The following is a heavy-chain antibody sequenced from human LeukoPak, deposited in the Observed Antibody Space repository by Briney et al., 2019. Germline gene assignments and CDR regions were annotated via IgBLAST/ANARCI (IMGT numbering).Heavy chain of an antibody. CDR2: IIPIFGTT. CDR1: VGTFSSYA. J-gene: IGHJ4*02. V-gene: IGHV1-69*13. Sequence: SVTVSFKGSVGTFSSYAISWVRQSPGQGLEWVGGIIPIFGTTNYAQKFQGRVTITADESTSTAYMELSSLRSEDTAVYYCARISGEWELPLDYWGQGTLVTVSS. D-gene: IGHD1-26*01. CDR3: ARISGEWELPLDY.